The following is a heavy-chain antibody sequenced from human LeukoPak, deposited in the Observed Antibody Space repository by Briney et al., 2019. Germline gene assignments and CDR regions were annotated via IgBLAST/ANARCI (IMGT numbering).Heavy chain of an antibody. D-gene: IGHD5-12*01. CDR2: MWDDVGDI. Sequence: PGRSLRLSCAASGFDFNTYGIHRVREAPGKGLEWVSVMWDDVGDIDYADSVKGRFSISGDTAKSTVHLQKNRLKVEDTAVFFCARDRRPGGGYEPIDQWGQGTLVTVSS. CDR3: ARDRRPGGGYEPIDQ. V-gene: IGHV3-33*01. J-gene: IGHJ5*02. CDR1: GFDFNTYG.